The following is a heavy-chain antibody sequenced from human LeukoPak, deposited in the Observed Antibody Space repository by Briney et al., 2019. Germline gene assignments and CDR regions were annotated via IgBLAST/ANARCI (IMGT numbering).Heavy chain of an antibody. D-gene: IGHD6-19*01. J-gene: IGHJ5*02. CDR3: ARVGGMYSSGWYGDEGFDP. V-gene: IGHV1-8*01. CDR2: MNPHSGNT. Sequence: ASVKVSCKASGYTFTGYDINWVRQATGQGLEWMGWMNPHSGNTGYAQKFQGRVTMTRNTSTSTAYMELSSLRSEDTAVYYCARVGGMYSSGWYGDEGFDPWGQGTLVTVSS. CDR1: GYTFTGYD.